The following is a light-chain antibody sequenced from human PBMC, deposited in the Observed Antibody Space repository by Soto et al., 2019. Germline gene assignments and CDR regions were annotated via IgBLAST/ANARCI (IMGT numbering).Light chain of an antibody. CDR3: QQYGSSPPVT. Sequence: EIVLTQSPGTLSLSPGERATLSCRASQSVSSSYLAWYQQKPGQAPRLLIYGASGRATGIPDRFSGSGSGTDFTLTISRLEPEDFAVYYCQQYGSSPPVTFGPGT. CDR1: QSVSSSY. J-gene: IGKJ3*01. V-gene: IGKV3-20*01. CDR2: GAS.